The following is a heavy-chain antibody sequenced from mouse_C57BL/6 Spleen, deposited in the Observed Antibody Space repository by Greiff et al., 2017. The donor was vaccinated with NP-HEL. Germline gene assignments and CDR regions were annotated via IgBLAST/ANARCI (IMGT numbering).Heavy chain of an antibody. CDR1: GFTFSSYG. Sequence: DVQLVESGGDLVKPGGSLKLSCAASGFTFSSYGMSWVRQTPDKRLEWVATISSGGSYTYYPDSVKGRFTISRDNAKNTLYLQMSSLKSEDTAMYYCARDYGSSYNAMDYWGQGTSVTVSS. J-gene: IGHJ4*01. CDR3: ARDYGSSYNAMDY. CDR2: ISSGGSYT. V-gene: IGHV5-6*01. D-gene: IGHD1-1*01.